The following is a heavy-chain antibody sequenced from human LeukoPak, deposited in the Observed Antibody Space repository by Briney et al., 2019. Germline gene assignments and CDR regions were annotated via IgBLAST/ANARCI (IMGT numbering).Heavy chain of an antibody. Sequence: SETLSLTCTVSGGSISSYYWSWIRQPPGKGLEWIGYIYYSGRTNYNPSLKSRVTISVDTSKNQFSLKLSSVTAADTAVYYCARQSGNDFWSGYWDNWFDPWGQGTLVTVSS. V-gene: IGHV4-59*08. CDR3: ARQSGNDFWSGYWDNWFDP. CDR1: GGSISSYY. CDR2: IYYSGRT. J-gene: IGHJ5*02. D-gene: IGHD3-3*01.